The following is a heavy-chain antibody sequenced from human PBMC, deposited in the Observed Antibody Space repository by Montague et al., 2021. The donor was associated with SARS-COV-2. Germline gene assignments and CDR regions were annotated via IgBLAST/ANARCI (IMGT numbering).Heavy chain of an antibody. CDR2: ISYDGSNK. J-gene: IGHJ4*02. Sequence: SLRLSCAASGFTFSSYAMHWVRQAPGKGLEWVAVISYDGSNKYYADSVKGRFTISRDNSKNTLYLQMNSLRAEDTAVYYCANVLDSYGFYFDYWGQGTLVNVSS. CDR3: ANVLDSYGFYFDY. CDR1: GFTFSSYA. D-gene: IGHD5-18*01. V-gene: IGHV3-30*18.